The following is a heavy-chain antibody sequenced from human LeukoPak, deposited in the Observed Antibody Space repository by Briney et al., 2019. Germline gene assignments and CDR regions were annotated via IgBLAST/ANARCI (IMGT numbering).Heavy chain of an antibody. D-gene: IGHD5-24*01. CDR2: ISGSGSDI. Sequence: PGGSLRLSCAASGFTFSDYYMSRIRQAPGKGLEWVAYISGSGSDIYYADSVKGRFTISRDNAKNSVFLQMNSLRVEDTAVYFCARAAGDGYDHWGQGTLVTVSS. J-gene: IGHJ5*02. V-gene: IGHV3-11*01. CDR1: GFTFSDYY. CDR3: ARAAGDGYDH.